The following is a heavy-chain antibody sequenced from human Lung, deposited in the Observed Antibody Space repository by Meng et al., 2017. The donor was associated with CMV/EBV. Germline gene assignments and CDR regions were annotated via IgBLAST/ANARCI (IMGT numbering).Heavy chain of an antibody. Sequence: SCAASGFTFSSYSMNWVRQAPGKGLEWVSYISSSSSTIYYADSVKGRFTISRDNAKNSLYLQMNSLRAEDTAVYYCARVENYDFWSGYYSFPYYFDYWXQGTXVNGAS. V-gene: IGHV3-48*04. J-gene: IGHJ4*02. D-gene: IGHD3-3*01. CDR2: ISSSSSTI. CDR3: ARVENYDFWSGYYSFPYYFDY. CDR1: GFTFSSYS.